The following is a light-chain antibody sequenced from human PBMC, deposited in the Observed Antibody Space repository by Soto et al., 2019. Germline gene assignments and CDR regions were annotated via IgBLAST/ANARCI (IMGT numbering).Light chain of an antibody. V-gene: IGKV3-20*01. CDR2: GAC. CDR1: QSVSCAY. CDR3: KQYGRSPT. J-gene: IGKJ2*01. Sequence: EVVLTQSPGTLSLSPGERATLSCRASQSVSCAYLAWYQQSTGQAPRLLIYGACDRAACIPARFSGRGSGTDCTRTISRLEAEDLAVYFCKQYGRSPTFGQGTQLEIK.